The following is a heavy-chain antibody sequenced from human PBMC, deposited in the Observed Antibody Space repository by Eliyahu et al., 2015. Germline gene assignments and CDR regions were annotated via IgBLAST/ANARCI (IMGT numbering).Heavy chain of an antibody. CDR2: IIPIFGTA. V-gene: IGHV1-69*06. CDR3: ARSTIFGKFIDY. Sequence: LVQSGAAVKKPASSVKVACKASGGTFSSYAISXVRQAPGQGLEWMGGIIPIFGTANYAQKFQGRVTITADKSTSTAYMELSSLRSEDTAVYYCARSTIFGKFIDYWGQGTLVTVSS. D-gene: IGHD3-3*01. J-gene: IGHJ4*02. CDR1: GGTFSSYA.